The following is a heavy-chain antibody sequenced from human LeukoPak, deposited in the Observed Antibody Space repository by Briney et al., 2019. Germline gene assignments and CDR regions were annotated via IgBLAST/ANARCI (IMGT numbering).Heavy chain of an antibody. D-gene: IGHD2/OR15-2a*01. CDR2: INPNSGGT. CDR3: ARDRLSTTGIRPNFDY. Sequence: ASVKVSCKASGYTFNRYGMNWVRQAPGQGLEWMGWINPNSGGTNYAQKFQGRVTMTRDTSISTAYMELSRLRSDDTAVYYCARDRLSTTGIRPNFDYWGQGTLVTVSS. CDR1: GYTFNRYG. V-gene: IGHV1-2*02. J-gene: IGHJ4*02.